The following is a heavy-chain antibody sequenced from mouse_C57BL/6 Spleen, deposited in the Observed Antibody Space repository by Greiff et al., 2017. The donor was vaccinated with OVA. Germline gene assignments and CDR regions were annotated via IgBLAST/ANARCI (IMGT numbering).Heavy chain of an antibody. Sequence: EVQLQQSGPELVKPGASVQIPCKASGYTFTDYNMDWVKQSHGKSLEWIGDINPNNGGTIYNQKFKGKATLTVDKSSSTAYMELRSLTSEDTAVYYCARRMAVVAPYYAMDYWGQGTSVTVSS. J-gene: IGHJ4*01. D-gene: IGHD1-1*01. CDR3: ARRMAVVAPYYAMDY. CDR1: GYTFTDYN. V-gene: IGHV1-18*01. CDR2: INPNNGGT.